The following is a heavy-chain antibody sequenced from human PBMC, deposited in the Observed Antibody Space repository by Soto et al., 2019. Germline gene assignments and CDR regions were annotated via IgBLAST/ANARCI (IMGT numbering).Heavy chain of an antibody. CDR2: IYYSGST. J-gene: IGHJ4*02. Sequence: SQTLSLTCTVSGGSISSFYWSWIRQPPGKGLEWIGYIYYSGSTNYNPSLKSRVTISVDTSKNQFSLKLSSVTAADTAVYYCARRYGVYFDYWGQGTLVTVSS. CDR3: ARRYGVYFDY. CDR1: GGSISSFY. V-gene: IGHV4-59*08. D-gene: IGHD4-17*01.